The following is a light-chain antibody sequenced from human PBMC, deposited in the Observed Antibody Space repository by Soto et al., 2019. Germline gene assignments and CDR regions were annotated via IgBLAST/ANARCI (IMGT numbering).Light chain of an antibody. CDR2: GNN. Sequence: QSVRTQPPSVSGAPGQRVTISCTGSSSNIGAPYDVHWYQQLPGTAPKLLIYGNNNRPSGVPDRFSGSKSGTSASLAITGLQAEDEADYYCQSYDSSLSVVFGGGTKVTVL. CDR3: QSYDSSLSVV. V-gene: IGLV1-40*01. J-gene: IGLJ2*01. CDR1: SSNIGAPYD.